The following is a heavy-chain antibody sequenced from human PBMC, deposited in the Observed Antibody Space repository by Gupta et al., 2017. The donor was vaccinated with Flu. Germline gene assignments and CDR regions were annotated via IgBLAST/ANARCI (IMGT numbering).Heavy chain of an antibody. D-gene: IGHD6-6*01. CDR3: ARDNTFVAARPPNYYYGMDV. Sequence: QVQLQQSGPGLVKPSQTLSLTCAISGDSVSSNSAAWNWIRQSPSRGLEWLGRTYYRSKWYNDYAVSAKSRITINPDTSKNQFSLQLNSVTPEDTAVYYCARDNTFVAARPPNYYYGMDVWGQGTTVTVSS. CDR1: GDSVSSNSAA. CDR2: TYYRSKWYN. J-gene: IGHJ6*02. V-gene: IGHV6-1*01.